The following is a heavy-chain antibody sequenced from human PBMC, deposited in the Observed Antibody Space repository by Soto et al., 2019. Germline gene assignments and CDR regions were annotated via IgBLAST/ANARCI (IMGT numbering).Heavy chain of an antibody. Sequence: QVQLVESGGGVVQPGRSLRLSCAASGFTFNSYAMNWVRQAPGKGLEWVSVISYDGSTEYYADSGRGRFTISRENSQNTLYLPMNSLRAENRAVYYCARIWLNFVVVRIPSAWEVNDNSGQANVVTVSS. CDR3: ARIWLNFVVVRIPSAWEVNDN. CDR2: ISYDGSTE. CDR1: GFTFNSYA. D-gene: IGHD2-15*01. V-gene: IGHV3-30-3*01. J-gene: IGHJ4*02.